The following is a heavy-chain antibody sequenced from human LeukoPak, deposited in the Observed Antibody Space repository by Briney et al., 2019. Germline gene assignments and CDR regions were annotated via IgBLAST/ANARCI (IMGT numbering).Heavy chain of an antibody. D-gene: IGHD3-3*01. J-gene: IGHJ4*02. Sequence: SQTLSLTCTVSGGSISSGGYYWSWIRQHPGKGLEWIGYIYYSGSTYYNPSLKSRVTISVDTSKNQFSLKLSSVTAADTAVYYCARSYLEWLLSFDYWGQGTLATVSS. CDR3: ARSYLEWLLSFDY. CDR1: GGSISSGGYY. V-gene: IGHV4-31*03. CDR2: IYYSGST.